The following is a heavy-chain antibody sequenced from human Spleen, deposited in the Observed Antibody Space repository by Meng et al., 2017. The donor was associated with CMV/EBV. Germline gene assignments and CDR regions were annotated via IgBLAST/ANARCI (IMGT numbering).Heavy chain of an antibody. CDR3: ARDPRDYDFWSGYPLDY. CDR1: YTFTGYY. CDR2: INPNSGGT. Sequence: YTFTGYYMHWVRQAPGQGLEWMGWINPNSGGTNYAQKLQGRVTMTRDTSISTAYMELSRLRSDDTAVYYCARDPRDYDFWSGYPLDYWGQGTLVTVSS. J-gene: IGHJ4*02. D-gene: IGHD3-3*01. V-gene: IGHV1-2*02.